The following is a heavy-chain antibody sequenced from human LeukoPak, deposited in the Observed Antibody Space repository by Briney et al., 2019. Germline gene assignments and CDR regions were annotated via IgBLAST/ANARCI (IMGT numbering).Heavy chain of an antibody. CDR2: IGSSSIIK. CDR1: GFTFSSYS. D-gene: IGHD3-10*01. V-gene: IGHV3-48*04. CDR3: AKEVFYGSGSPRGWFDP. Sequence: GGSLRLSCAASGFTFSSYSMNWVRQAPGKGLKWISYIGSSSIIKYYADSVKGRFTISRDNAKNSLYLQMNSLRAEDTALYYCAKEVFYGSGSPRGWFDPWGQGTLVTVSS. J-gene: IGHJ5*02.